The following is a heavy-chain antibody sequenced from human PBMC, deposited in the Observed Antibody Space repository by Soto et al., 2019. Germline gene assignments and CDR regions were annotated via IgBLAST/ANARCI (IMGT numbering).Heavy chain of an antibody. CDR3: AKDPSYYGGNLRGSYFDY. CDR1: GFTFSTCS. J-gene: IGHJ4*03. CDR2: IGGSGVRT. D-gene: IGHD3-3*01. V-gene: IGHV3-23*01. Sequence: PGGSLRLSGAACGFTFSTCSMSWVRQAPWKGLEWVSSIGGSGVRTYQADSVKGRFTISRDDSKNTLYLQMNSLRAEDTAVYFCAKDPSYYGGNLRGSYFDYSGQRKLVAFSS.